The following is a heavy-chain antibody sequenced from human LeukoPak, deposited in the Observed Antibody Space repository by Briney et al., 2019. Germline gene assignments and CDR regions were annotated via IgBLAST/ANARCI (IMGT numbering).Heavy chain of an antibody. CDR1: GYTFTGYY. CDR2: INPNSGGT. J-gene: IGHJ5*02. D-gene: IGHD3-16*01. CDR3: ARDRASIMITFGGTNGDNWFDP. V-gene: IGHV1-2*02. Sequence: ASVKVSCKASGYTFTGYYMHWVRQAPGQGLEWMGWINPNSGGTNYAQKFQGRVTMTRDTSISTAYMELSRLRSDDTAVYYCARDRASIMITFGGTNGDNWFDPWGQGTLVTVPS.